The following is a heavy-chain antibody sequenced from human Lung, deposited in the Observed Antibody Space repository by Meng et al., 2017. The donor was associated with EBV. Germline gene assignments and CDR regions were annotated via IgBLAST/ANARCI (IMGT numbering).Heavy chain of an antibody. V-gene: IGHV4-4*02. CDR3: AVTRYCSGGSCFDY. Sequence: QVHVLAAGPGLWKSSGTLSLPRTGLGGSISNSHWWSWVRQPPGKGLEWIGEINHSGSTNYNPSLKSRVTISVDTSKNQFSLKLSSVTAADTAVYYCAVTRYCSGGSCFDYWGQGTLVTVSS. D-gene: IGHD2-15*01. J-gene: IGHJ4*02. CDR1: GGSISNSHW. CDR2: INHSGST.